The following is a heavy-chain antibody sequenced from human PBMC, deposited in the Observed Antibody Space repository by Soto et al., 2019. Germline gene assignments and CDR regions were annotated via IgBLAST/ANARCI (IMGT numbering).Heavy chain of an antibody. V-gene: IGHV3-30-3*01. CDR1: GFTFSSYA. J-gene: IGHJ6*02. D-gene: IGHD1-26*01. CDR2: ISYDGSNK. Sequence: GGSLRLSCAASGFTFSSYAMHWVRQAPGKGLEWVAVISYDGSNKYYADSVKGRFTISRDNSKNTLYLQMNSLRAEDTAVYYCARGGAGVPNYYYYGMDVWGQGTTVTSP. CDR3: ARGGAGVPNYYYYGMDV.